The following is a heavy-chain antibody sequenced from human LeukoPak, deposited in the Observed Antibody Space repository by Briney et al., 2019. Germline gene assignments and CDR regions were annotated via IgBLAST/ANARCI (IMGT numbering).Heavy chain of an antibody. D-gene: IGHD4-17*01. CDR3: ARVGGDYVHDAFDI. Sequence: GGSLRLSCAASGFTFSSYAMSWVRQAPGKGLEWVSAISGSGGSTYYADSVKGRFTISRDNAKNSLYLQMNSLRAEDTAVYYCARVGGDYVHDAFDIWGQGTMVTVSS. CDR1: GFTFSSYA. V-gene: IGHV3-23*01. CDR2: ISGSGGST. J-gene: IGHJ3*02.